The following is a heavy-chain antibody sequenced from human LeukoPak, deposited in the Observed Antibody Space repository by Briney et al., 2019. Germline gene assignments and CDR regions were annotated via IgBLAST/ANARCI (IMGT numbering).Heavy chain of an antibody. V-gene: IGHV1-2*02. J-gene: IGHJ6*02. CDR2: INPNSGGT. Sequence: ASVKVSCKASGYTFTGYYMHWVRQAPGQGLEWMGWINPNSGGTNYAQKFQGRVTMTRDTSISTAYMELSRLRSDDTAVYYCARDWWFGEFDYGMDVWGQGTTVTVSS. CDR1: GYTFTGYY. CDR3: ARDWWFGEFDYGMDV. D-gene: IGHD3-10*01.